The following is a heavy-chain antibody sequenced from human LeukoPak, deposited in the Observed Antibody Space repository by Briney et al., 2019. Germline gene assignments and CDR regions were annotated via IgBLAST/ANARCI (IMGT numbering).Heavy chain of an antibody. CDR1: GGSIGSSTYY. J-gene: IGHJ4*02. Sequence: PSETLSLTCTVSGGSIGSSTYYWGWIRQPPGKGLEWIGSIYHSGSTYYNPSLKSRVTISVDTSKNQFSLKLSSVTAADTAVYYCARRVGYDWARPYLDYWGQGTLVTVSS. D-gene: IGHD5-12*01. CDR2: IYHSGST. V-gene: IGHV4-39*07. CDR3: ARRVGYDWARPYLDY.